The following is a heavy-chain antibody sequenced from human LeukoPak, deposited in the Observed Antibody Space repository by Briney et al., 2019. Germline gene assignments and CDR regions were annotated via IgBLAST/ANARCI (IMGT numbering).Heavy chain of an antibody. CDR2: IKQDGSEK. CDR1: GFTFSSYW. V-gene: IGHV3-7*01. Sequence: GGSLRLSCAASGFTFSSYWMSWVRQAPGKGLEWVANIKQDGSEKYYVDSVKGRFTISRDNAKNSLYLQMNSLRAEDTAVYYCARVGYDSSGDYFDYWGQGTLVTVSS. J-gene: IGHJ4*02. CDR3: ARVGYDSSGDYFDY. D-gene: IGHD3-22*01.